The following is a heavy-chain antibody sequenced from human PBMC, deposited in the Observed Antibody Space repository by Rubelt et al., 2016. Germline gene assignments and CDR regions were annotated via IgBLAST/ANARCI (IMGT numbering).Heavy chain of an antibody. Sequence: PGGSLRLSCAASGFTFSDYYMSWIRQAPGKGLEWVSYISSSGSTIYYADSVKGRFTVSRDNARNSLFLQMNSLRADDTAVYYCARDGSEWSRDYWGQGTLVTVSS. CDR1: GFTFSDYY. V-gene: IGHV3-11*04. D-gene: IGHD3-3*01. J-gene: IGHJ4*02. CDR3: ARDGSEWSRDY. CDR2: ISSSGSTI.